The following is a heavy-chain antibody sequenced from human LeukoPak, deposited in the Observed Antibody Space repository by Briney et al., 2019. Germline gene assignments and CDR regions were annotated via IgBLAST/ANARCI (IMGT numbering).Heavy chain of an antibody. Sequence: PGGSLRLSCAASGFTFSSYAMHWVRQAPGKELEYVSAISSNGGSTYYANSVKGRFTISRDNSKNTLYLQMGSLRAEDMAVYYCARRNYYYYYGMDVWGQGTTVTVSS. CDR1: GFTFSSYA. J-gene: IGHJ6*02. CDR3: ARRNYYYYYGMDV. D-gene: IGHD1-1*01. CDR2: ISSNGGST. V-gene: IGHV3-64*01.